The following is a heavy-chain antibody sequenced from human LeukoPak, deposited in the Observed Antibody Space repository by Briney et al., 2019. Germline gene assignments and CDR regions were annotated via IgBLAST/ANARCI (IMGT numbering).Heavy chain of an antibody. Sequence: GGSLRLSCAASGFTFSSYAMSWVRQAPGKGLEWVSAISGSGGSTYYADSVKGRFTISRDNSKNTLYLQMNSLRAEDTAVYYCARGAYGSGSYGDNWFDPWGQGTLVTVSS. CDR3: ARGAYGSGSYGDNWFDP. D-gene: IGHD3-10*01. V-gene: IGHV3-23*01. CDR2: ISGSGGST. J-gene: IGHJ5*02. CDR1: GFTFSSYA.